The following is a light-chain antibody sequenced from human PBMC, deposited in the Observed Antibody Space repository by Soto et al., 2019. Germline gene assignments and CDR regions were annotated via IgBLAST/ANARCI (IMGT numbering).Light chain of an antibody. V-gene: IGKV1-39*01. CDR3: QQSHTAPWT. CDR2: AAS. J-gene: IGKJ1*01. Sequence: DIQMTQSPSSLSASVGDRVTITCRASQSISSYLNWYQQKPGKAPNLPIYAASSLQGGVPSRFSGSGWGTDFILTINNLQPEDFATYYCQQSHTAPWTFGQGTKVEIK. CDR1: QSISSY.